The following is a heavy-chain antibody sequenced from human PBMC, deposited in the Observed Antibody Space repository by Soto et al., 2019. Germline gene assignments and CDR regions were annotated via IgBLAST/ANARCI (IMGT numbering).Heavy chain of an antibody. CDR1: GYTFTSSG. Sequence: ASVKVSCQASGYTFTSSGISWVRQAPGQGLDWMGWINTYNGNTNYAQKLQDRVTMTTDTSTNTAYMELRSLRSDDTAVYYCARISLGRSYGPSWFDPWGQGTLVTVSS. CDR2: INTYNGNT. CDR3: ARISLGRSYGPSWFDP. V-gene: IGHV1-18*01. D-gene: IGHD3-16*01. J-gene: IGHJ5*02.